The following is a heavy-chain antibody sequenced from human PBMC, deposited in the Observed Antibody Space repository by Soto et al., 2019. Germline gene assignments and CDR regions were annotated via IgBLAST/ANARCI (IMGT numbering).Heavy chain of an antibody. CDR1: GFTVSSYA. CDR2: ISGSGST. D-gene: IGHD3-16*01. CDR3: AKALRFTFTTGYYMDV. Sequence: EVQLLESGGGLVQPGGSLRLSCAASGFTVSSYAMSWVRQAPGKGLEWVSVISGSGSTYSAYSVKGRFTISRDGSKNTVYLQMNSLRAEDTAVYYCAKALRFTFTTGYYMDVWGRGTTVTVSS. V-gene: IGHV3-23*01. J-gene: IGHJ6*03.